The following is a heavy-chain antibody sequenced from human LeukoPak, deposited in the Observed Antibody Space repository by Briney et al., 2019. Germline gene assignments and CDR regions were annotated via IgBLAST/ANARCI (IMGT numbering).Heavy chain of an antibody. CDR2: IYYSGST. CDR1: GGSISSSSYY. Sequence: SETLSLTCTVSGGSISSSSYYWGWIRQPPGKGLEWIGSIYYSGSTYYNPSLKSRVTISVDTSKNQFSLKLSSVTAADTAVYYCARDSTGYSSSWYYYYYGMDVWGQGTTVTVSS. D-gene: IGHD6-13*01. V-gene: IGHV4-39*07. CDR3: ARDSTGYSSSWYYYYYGMDV. J-gene: IGHJ6*02.